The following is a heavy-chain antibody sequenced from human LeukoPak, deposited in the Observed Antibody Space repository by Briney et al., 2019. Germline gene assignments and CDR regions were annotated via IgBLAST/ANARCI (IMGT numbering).Heavy chain of an antibody. D-gene: IGHD1-1*01. V-gene: IGHV4-4*02. J-gene: IGHJ4*02. CDR3: ARVSGVTTIDS. CDR2: IYHSGST. Sequence: SETLSLTCAVSGASISSSNWWTWVHQPPGKGLEWIGEIYHSGSTNYKPSLRSRVTISVDNSKNQFSLILNSVTAADTAVYYCARVSGVTTIDSWGQGTLVTASS. CDR1: GASISSSNW.